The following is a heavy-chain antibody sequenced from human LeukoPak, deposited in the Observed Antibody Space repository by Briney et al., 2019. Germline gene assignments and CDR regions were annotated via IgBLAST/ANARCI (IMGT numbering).Heavy chain of an antibody. CDR3: AKGGYYERPWYFDY. J-gene: IGHJ4*02. CDR1: GFTFTGYA. CDR2: ISFDGTNK. V-gene: IGHV3-30*18. D-gene: IGHD3-22*01. Sequence: TGGSLRLSCAASGFTFTGYAMHWVRQAPGKGLEWVAVISFDGTNKFYADSVKGRFTISRDNSKNALYLQMNSLRAEDTAVYYCAKGGYYERPWYFDYWGQGTLVTVSS.